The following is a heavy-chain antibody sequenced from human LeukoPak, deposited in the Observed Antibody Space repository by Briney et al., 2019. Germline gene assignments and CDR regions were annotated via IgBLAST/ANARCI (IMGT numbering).Heavy chain of an antibody. CDR1: GYTFTSYG. CDR2: ISAYNGST. D-gene: IGHD3-22*01. V-gene: IGHV1-18*01. J-gene: IGHJ1*01. CDR3: ARNYYDSSGYYGAEYFQH. Sequence: ASVKVSCKASGYTFTSYGISWVRQAPGQGLEWMGWISAYNGSTNYAQKLQGRVTMTTDTSTSTAYMELRSLRSDDTAVYYCARNYYDSSGYYGAEYFQHWGQGTLVTVSS.